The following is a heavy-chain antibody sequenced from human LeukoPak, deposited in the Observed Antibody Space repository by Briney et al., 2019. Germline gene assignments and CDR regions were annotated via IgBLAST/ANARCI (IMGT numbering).Heavy chain of an antibody. D-gene: IGHD6-19*01. CDR1: GYTFTVYY. V-gene: IGHV1-2*02. CDR3: ASLGSGWSCAFDY. J-gene: IGHJ4*02. CDR2: INPNSGGT. Sequence: ASVTVSFKASGYTFTVYYMHWVRQAPGQGLEWMGWINPNSGGTNYAQKFQGRVTMTRDTSISTAYMELSRLRSDDTAVYYCASLGSGWSCAFDYWGQGTLVTVSS.